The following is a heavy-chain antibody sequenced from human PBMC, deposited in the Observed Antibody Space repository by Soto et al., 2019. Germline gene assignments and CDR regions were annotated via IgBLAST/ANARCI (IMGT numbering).Heavy chain of an antibody. D-gene: IGHD3-10*01. J-gene: IGHJ5*02. V-gene: IGHV1-18*04. CDR3: ARLAGITMVRGVIILNWFDP. CDR1: GYTFTSYG. Sequence: ASVKVSCKASGYTFTSYGISWVRQAPGQGLEWMGWISAYNGSTNYAQKLQGRVTMTTDTSTSTAYMELRSLRSDDTAVYYCARLAGITMVRGVIILNWFDPWGQGTLVTVSS. CDR2: ISAYNGST.